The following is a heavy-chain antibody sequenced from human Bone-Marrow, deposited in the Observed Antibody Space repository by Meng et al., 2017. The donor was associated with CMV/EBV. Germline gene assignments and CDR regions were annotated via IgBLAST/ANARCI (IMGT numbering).Heavy chain of an antibody. CDR2: ISAYNGNT. CDR3: ARLAAHDYGDSEEDY. D-gene: IGHD4-17*01. CDR1: GYTFTSYY. Sequence: ASVKVSCKASGYTFTSYYMHWVRQAPGQGLEWMGWISAYNGNTNYAQKFQGRVTMTRDTSISTLYMELTRLRSDDTAVYYCARLAAHDYGDSEEDYWGQGTLVTVSS. V-gene: IGHV1-2*02. J-gene: IGHJ4*02.